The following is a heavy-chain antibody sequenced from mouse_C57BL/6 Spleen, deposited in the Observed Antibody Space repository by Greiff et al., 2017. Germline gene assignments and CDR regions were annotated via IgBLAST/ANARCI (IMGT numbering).Heavy chain of an antibody. CDR2: IRYAGSN. Sequence: EVKLQESGPGLVKPSQSLSLTCSVPGYSIPSGSYWSWIRQFPGNNLEWMGYIRYAGSNHYNPSLKHRISITRAKSNNQFFLKLNSVTTKGTATNYCARPHYYGNFDVWGTGTTVTVAS. CDR1: GYSIPSGSY. V-gene: IGHV3-6*01. CDR3: ARPHYYGNFDV. J-gene: IGHJ1*03.